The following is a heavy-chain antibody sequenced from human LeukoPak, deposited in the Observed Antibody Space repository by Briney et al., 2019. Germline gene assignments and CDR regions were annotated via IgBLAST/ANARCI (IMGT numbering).Heavy chain of an antibody. D-gene: IGHD1-26*01. CDR1: GYTLTGYY. CDR2: INPNSGGT. Sequence: ASVKVSCKASGYTLTGYYMHWVRQAPGQGLEWMGWINPNSGGTNYAQKFQGRVTMTRDTSISTAYMELSRLRSDDTAVYYCASGVGNSGSYYFDYWGQGTLVTVSS. CDR3: ASGVGNSGSYYFDY. J-gene: IGHJ4*02. V-gene: IGHV1-2*02.